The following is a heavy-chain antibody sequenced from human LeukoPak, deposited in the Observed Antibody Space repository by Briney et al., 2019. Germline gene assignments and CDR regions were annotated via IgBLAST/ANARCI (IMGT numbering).Heavy chain of an antibody. Sequence: ASVKVSCKVSGYTLTELSMHWVRQAPGKGLEWMGGFDPEDGETIYAQKLQGRVTMTTDTSTSTAYMELRSLRSDDTAVYYCARGAVRLLLFGDSGRKSKTYFDYWGQGTLVTVSS. CDR2: FDPEDGET. J-gene: IGHJ4*02. V-gene: IGHV1-24*01. CDR3: ARGAVRLLLFGDSGRKSKTYFDY. D-gene: IGHD3-10*01. CDR1: GYTLTELS.